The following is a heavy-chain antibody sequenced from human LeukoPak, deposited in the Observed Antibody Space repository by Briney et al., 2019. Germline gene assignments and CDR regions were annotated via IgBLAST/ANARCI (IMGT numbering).Heavy chain of an antibody. D-gene: IGHD3-3*01. CDR1: GLSFSGYY. V-gene: IGHV4-34*01. CDR3: ARRPYYDFWSGSRGFDY. Sequence: SETLSLTCAVYGLSFSGYYWSWIRQPPGKGLEWIGEINHSGSTNYNASLQSRGATTVDTSKNQFSLKLSSVTAADTAVYYCARRPYYDFWSGSRGFDYWGQGTLVTVSS. J-gene: IGHJ4*02. CDR2: INHSGST.